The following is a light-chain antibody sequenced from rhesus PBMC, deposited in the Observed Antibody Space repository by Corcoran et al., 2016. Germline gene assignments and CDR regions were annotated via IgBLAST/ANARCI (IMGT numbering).Light chain of an antibody. Sequence: EIVMTQSPATLSLSPGERATLSCRASQSVSSNLAWYQQKPGKAPRIVINGASSRATGIPDRFSGSGSGTEFTLNISSLETEDFAIYYCQQYSNRWTFGQGTKVEIK. V-gene: IGKV3-42*03. J-gene: IGKJ1*01. CDR1: QSVSSN. CDR2: GAS. CDR3: QQYSNRWT.